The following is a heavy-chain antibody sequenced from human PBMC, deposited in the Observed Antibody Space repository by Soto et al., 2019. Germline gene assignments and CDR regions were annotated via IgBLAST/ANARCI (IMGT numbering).Heavy chain of an antibody. CDR1: VGSISSSSYY. Sequence: SETLSLTCTVSVGSISSSSYYWGWILQPPGKGLEWIGSIYYSGSTYYNPSLKSRVTISVDTSKNQFSLKLSSVTAADTAVYYCARHLGKQYYYGSGSYPTYYYGMDVWGQGTTVTVSS. CDR3: ARHLGKQYYYGSGSYPTYYYGMDV. D-gene: IGHD3-10*01. CDR2: IYYSGST. J-gene: IGHJ6*02. V-gene: IGHV4-39*01.